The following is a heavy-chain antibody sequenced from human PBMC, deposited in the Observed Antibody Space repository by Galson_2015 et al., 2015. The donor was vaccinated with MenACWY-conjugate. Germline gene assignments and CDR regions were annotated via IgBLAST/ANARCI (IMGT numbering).Heavy chain of an antibody. J-gene: IGHJ4*02. V-gene: IGHV3-23*01. D-gene: IGHD2/OR15-2a*01. CDR2: IKEDGGKN. CDR1: GFTFRNYG. Sequence: SLRLSCAASGFTFRNYGMTWVRQAPGKGLEWVSSIKEDGGKNYYADSVKGRFTISRDNSKNTLYLQMNSLRAEDTAIYSCAKGGIVIILTTMWDYGGQAAVVS. CDR3: AKGGIVIILTTMWDY.